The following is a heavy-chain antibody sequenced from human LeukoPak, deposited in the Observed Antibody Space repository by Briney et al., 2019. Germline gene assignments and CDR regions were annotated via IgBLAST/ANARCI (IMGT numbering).Heavy chain of an antibody. CDR1: GFTVSSNY. CDR3: ARDQGGYSGYED. Sequence: PGGSLRLSCAASGFTVSSNYMSWVRQAPGKGLEWVSVIYSGGSIYYADSVKGRFTISRDNSKNTLYLQVNSLRAEDTAVHYCARDQGGYSGYEDWGQGTLVAVSS. CDR2: IYSGGSI. V-gene: IGHV3-53*01. J-gene: IGHJ4*02. D-gene: IGHD5-12*01.